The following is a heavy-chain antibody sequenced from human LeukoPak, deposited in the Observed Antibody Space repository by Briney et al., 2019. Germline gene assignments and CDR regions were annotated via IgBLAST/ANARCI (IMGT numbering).Heavy chain of an antibody. CDR1: GGSISSSSYY. CDR2: IYYSGST. D-gene: IGHD3-22*01. CDR3: ARPGGDLYYYDSSGYPRFWFDP. Sequence: SETLSPTCTVSGGSISSSSYYWGWIRQPPGKGLEWIGSIYYSGSTYYNPSLKSRVTISVDTSKNQFSLKLSSVTAADTAVYYCARPGGDLYYYDSSGYPRFWFDPWGQGTLVTVSS. J-gene: IGHJ5*02. V-gene: IGHV4-39*01.